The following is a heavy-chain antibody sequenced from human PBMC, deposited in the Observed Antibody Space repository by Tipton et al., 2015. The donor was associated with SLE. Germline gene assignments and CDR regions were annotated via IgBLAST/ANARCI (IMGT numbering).Heavy chain of an antibody. CDR2: IYHSGST. CDR3: ARGLSSSWYDTKYYYMDV. V-gene: IGHV4-38-2*02. D-gene: IGHD6-13*01. CDR1: GYSISSGFY. J-gene: IGHJ6*03. Sequence: TLSLTCTVSGYSISSGFYWGWIRQPPGKGLEWIGNIYHSGSTFYNPSLKSRVTISVDTSKNQFSLKLSSVTAADTAVYYCARGLSSSWYDTKYYYMDVWGQGTMVTVSS.